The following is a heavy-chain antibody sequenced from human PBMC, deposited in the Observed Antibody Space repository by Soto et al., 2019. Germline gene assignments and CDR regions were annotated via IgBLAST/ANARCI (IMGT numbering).Heavy chain of an antibody. D-gene: IGHD3-3*01. Sequence: ASVKVSCKASGYTFTSYGISWVRQAPGQGLEWMGWISAYNGNTNCAQKLQGRVTMTTGTSTSTAYMELRSLRSDDTAVYYCARVMAYDFWSGYLPLLNRYGMDVWGQGTTVTVSS. CDR3: ARVMAYDFWSGYLPLLNRYGMDV. CDR2: ISAYNGNT. V-gene: IGHV1-18*01. J-gene: IGHJ6*02. CDR1: GYTFTSYG.